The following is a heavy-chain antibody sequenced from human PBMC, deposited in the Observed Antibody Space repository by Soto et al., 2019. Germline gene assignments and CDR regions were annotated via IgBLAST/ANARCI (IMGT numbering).Heavy chain of an antibody. CDR1: GGSVSSGDYY. Sequence: SETLSLTCTVSGGSVSSGDYYWSWIRQPPGKGLEWIGYIYYSGNTNYNPSLKSRVIISVDTSKNLFSLKLTSVTAADTAVYYCAREARITMVRGVIITDWGNWFDPWGPGTLVTVSS. CDR2: IYYSGNT. CDR3: AREARITMVRGVIITDWGNWFDP. D-gene: IGHD3-10*01. J-gene: IGHJ5*02. V-gene: IGHV4-61*08.